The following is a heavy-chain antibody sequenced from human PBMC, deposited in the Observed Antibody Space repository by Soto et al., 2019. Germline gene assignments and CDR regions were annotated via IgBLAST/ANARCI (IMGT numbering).Heavy chain of an antibody. Sequence: GASVKVSCKASGGTLSSYAISWVRQAPGQGLEWMGGIIPIFGTANYAQKFQGRVTITADKSTSTAYMELSSLRSEDTAVYYCARGSTVTTPLPFDYWGQGTLVTVSS. D-gene: IGHD4-17*01. CDR1: GGTLSSYA. CDR2: IIPIFGTA. CDR3: ARGSTVTTPLPFDY. V-gene: IGHV1-69*06. J-gene: IGHJ4*02.